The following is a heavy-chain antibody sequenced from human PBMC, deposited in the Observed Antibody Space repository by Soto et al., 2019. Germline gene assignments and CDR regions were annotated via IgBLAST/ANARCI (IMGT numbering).Heavy chain of an antibody. CDR1: GFSLSTSGVG. CDR3: AKGSGSYSGGGMDV. J-gene: IGHJ6*02. D-gene: IGHD3-10*01. V-gene: IGHV2-5*02. CDR2: IYWDDDK. Sequence: QITLKESGPTLVKPTQTLTLTCTFSGFSLSTSGVGVGWIRQPPGKALEWLALIYWDDDKRYSPSLKSRLTIPKETSKNRVVLTMTNMDPVDTATYYCAKGSGSYSGGGMDVWGQGTTVTVSS.